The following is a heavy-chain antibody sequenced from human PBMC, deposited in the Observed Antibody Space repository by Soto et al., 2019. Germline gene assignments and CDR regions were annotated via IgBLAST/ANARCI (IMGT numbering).Heavy chain of an antibody. CDR1: GDSLSSRSHF. CDR2: IIYSGSS. V-gene: IGHV4-61*01. Sequence: SETLSLTCTVSGDSLSSRSHFWSWIRQPPGKGLEWIGYIIYSGSSNYNPSFRSRVTISLDTSRNQFSLRLSSVTAADTAVYYCARDGPSGIDNWFDPWGQGTLVTVS. D-gene: IGHD2-15*01. CDR3: ARDGPSGIDNWFDP. J-gene: IGHJ5*02.